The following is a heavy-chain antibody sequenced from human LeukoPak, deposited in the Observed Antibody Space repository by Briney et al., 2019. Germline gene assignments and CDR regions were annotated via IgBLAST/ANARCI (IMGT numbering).Heavy chain of an antibody. J-gene: IGHJ3*02. V-gene: IGHV4-39*01. CDR2: IYYSGST. D-gene: IGHD2-15*01. Sequence: PSETLSLTCTVSGASISSSSYYWGWIRQPPGKGLEWIGSIYYSGSTYYNPSLKSRVTISVDTSKNQFSLKLSSVTAADTAVYYCARQEELGYCSGGSCYRNDAFDIWGQGTMVTVSS. CDR3: ARQEELGYCSGGSCYRNDAFDI. CDR1: GASISSSSYY.